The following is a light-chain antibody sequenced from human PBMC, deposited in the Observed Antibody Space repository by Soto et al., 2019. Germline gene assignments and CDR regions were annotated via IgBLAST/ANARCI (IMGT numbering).Light chain of an antibody. Sequence: EIQMTQSPSTLSAYVGDRVTITCRASQSVNRWLAWYQQKPGKAPKLLIYETSSLESGVPSRFGGSGSGTEFTLTISSLQPDDFAIYYCQQYNSYSWTFGQGTKVDIK. V-gene: IGKV1-5*03. CDR3: QQYNSYSWT. J-gene: IGKJ1*01. CDR2: ETS. CDR1: QSVNRW.